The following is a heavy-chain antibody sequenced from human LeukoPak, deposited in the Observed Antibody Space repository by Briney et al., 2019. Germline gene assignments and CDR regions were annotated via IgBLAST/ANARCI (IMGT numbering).Heavy chain of an antibody. Sequence: PGGSLRLSCAASGFTFSSYAMSWVRQAPGKGLEWVANIQQDGSEKYYVDSVKGRFTISRDNAKNSLYLQMNSLRAEDTALYYCARELGSYSSSSQGDYWGQGTLVTVSS. J-gene: IGHJ4*02. CDR2: IQQDGSEK. V-gene: IGHV3-7*01. D-gene: IGHD6-6*01. CDR1: GFTFSSYA. CDR3: ARELGSYSSSSQGDY.